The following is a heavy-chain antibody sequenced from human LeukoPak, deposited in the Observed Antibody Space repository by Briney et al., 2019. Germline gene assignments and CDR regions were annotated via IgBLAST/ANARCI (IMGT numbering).Heavy chain of an antibody. CDR1: GFTFINYA. J-gene: IGHJ4*02. V-gene: IGHV3-23*01. CDR2: ISGSAITT. D-gene: IGHD1-26*01. CDR3: AKSIVGIRYLDS. Sequence: GGSLRLSCAASGFTFINYAMTWVRQAPGKGLEWVSAISGSAITTYYADSVKGRFTISRDNSKNTLYLQMNSLRAEDTAIYYCAKSIVGIRYLDSWGQGAPVTVSS.